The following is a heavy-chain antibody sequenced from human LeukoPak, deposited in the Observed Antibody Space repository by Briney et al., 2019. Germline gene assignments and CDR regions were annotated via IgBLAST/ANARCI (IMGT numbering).Heavy chain of an antibody. D-gene: IGHD1-14*01. CDR3: ARVPAGYYYYMDV. V-gene: IGHV4-4*02. J-gene: IGHJ6*03. CDR2: IYHSGST. CDR1: GGSISSSNW. Sequence: SGTLSLTCAVSGGSISSSNWWSWVRQPPGKGLEWIGEIYHSGSTNYNPSLKSRVTISVDTSKNQFSLKLSSVTAADTAVYYCARVPAGYYYYMDVWGKGTTVTVSS.